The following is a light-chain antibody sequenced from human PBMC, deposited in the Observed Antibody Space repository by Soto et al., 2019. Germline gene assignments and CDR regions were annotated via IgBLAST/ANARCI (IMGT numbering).Light chain of an antibody. CDR1: SSDVGGYVF. V-gene: IGLV2-14*01. CDR2: EVR. Sequence: QSALTQPASVSGSVGQSITISCTGTSSDVGGYVFVSWYQHHPGKAPKLIIYEVRTRPSGVSDRFSGSKSGNTASLTISGLQAEDEADYYCSSYTSDWGVFGTGTKVTVL. J-gene: IGLJ1*01. CDR3: SSYTSDWGV.